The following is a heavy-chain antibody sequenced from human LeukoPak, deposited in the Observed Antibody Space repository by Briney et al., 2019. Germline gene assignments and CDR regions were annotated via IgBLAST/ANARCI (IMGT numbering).Heavy chain of an antibody. CDR3: ARDSSGYLDY. J-gene: IGHJ4*02. D-gene: IGHD3-22*01. Sequence: GRSLRQTCAASGFTFSSYGMHWVRQAPGKGLEWVAVIWYDGSNKYYADSVKGRFTIPRDNSKNTLYLQMNSLRAEDTAVYYCARDSSGYLDYWGQATLVTVSS. CDR1: GFTFSSYG. V-gene: IGHV3-33*01. CDR2: IWYDGSNK.